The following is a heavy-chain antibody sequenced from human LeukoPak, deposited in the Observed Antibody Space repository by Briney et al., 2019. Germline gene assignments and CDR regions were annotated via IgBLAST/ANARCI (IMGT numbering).Heavy chain of an antibody. CDR1: GFTVSSNY. Sequence: GGSLRLSCAASGFTVSSNYMNWVRQAPGQGLEWVSIIYSGDNTYYADSAKGRFTISRDNSKNTLYLQMNSLRVEDTAVYYCARERPTTVVRYGMDVWGQGTTVTVSS. J-gene: IGHJ6*02. CDR3: ARERPTTVVRYGMDV. V-gene: IGHV3-66*01. CDR2: IYSGDNT. D-gene: IGHD4-23*01.